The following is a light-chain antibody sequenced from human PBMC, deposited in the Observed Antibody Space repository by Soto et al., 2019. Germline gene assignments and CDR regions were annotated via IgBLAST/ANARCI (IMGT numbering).Light chain of an antibody. V-gene: IGKV3-15*01. CDR3: QQYNTRPPET. Sequence: EIVLTQSPGTLSLSPGERATLSCRASQSVSSNLAWYQQKPGQVPRLLIYGATTRATSIPARFSGSGSGTDFTLTISSLQSEDFAVYYCQQYNTRPPETFGQGTKVDIK. CDR2: GAT. J-gene: IGKJ1*01. CDR1: QSVSSN.